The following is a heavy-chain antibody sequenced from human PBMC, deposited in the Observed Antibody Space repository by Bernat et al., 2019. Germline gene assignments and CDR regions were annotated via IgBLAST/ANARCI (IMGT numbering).Heavy chain of an antibody. CDR3: AREIGRSHRLLDV. CDR1: GGSISSYY. Sequence: QVQLQESGPGLVKPSETLSLTCTVSGGSISSYYWSWIRQHPGKGLEWIGYIYYSGSTYYNPSLKSRVTISVDTSKNQFSLKLSSVTAADTAVYYCAREIGRSHRLLDVWGKGTTVTVSS. J-gene: IGHJ6*04. CDR2: IYYSGST. D-gene: IGHD6-25*01. V-gene: IGHV4-59*06.